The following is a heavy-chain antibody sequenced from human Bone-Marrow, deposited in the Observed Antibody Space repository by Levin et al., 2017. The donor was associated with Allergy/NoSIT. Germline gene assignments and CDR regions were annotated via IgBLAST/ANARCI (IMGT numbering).Heavy chain of an antibody. Sequence: PGESLKISCAVSGFTFSSYEMNWVRQAPGKGLEWVSYISRRGTTTNYADSVKGRFTISRDNAKNSLYLQMKSLRAEDTAVYYCARDSTEYNILTGYYNVPYYGMDVWGQGTTVTVSS. D-gene: IGHD3-9*01. V-gene: IGHV3-48*03. J-gene: IGHJ6*02. CDR3: ARDSTEYNILTGYYNVPYYGMDV. CDR1: GFTFSSYE. CDR2: ISRRGTTT.